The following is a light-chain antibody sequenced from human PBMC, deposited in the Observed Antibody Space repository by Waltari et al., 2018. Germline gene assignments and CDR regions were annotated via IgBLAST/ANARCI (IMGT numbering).Light chain of an antibody. CDR3: QQYNSSPWT. CDR1: QSVNMW. Sequence: DVQMTQSPSTLSAVVGDRASLTCRASQSVNMWLDWYQQTPSKAPKLLIYKTSTLESGVPARFGGSGSGAYFTLTSSGLQPDEVATYFCQQYNSSPWTFGQGTRLDI. V-gene: IGKV1-5*03. CDR2: KTS. J-gene: IGKJ1*01.